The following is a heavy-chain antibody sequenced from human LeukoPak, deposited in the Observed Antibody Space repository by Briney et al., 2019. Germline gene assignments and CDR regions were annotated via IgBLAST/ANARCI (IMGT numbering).Heavy chain of an antibody. D-gene: IGHD2-21*01. CDR3: AKGGPVIPDY. J-gene: IGHJ4*02. CDR1: GFTFSSYG. CDR2: IRYDGSNK. Sequence: GGSLRLSCAASGFTFSSYGMHWVRQAPGKGLEWVAFIRYDGSNKYYADPVKGRFTISRDNSKNTLYLQMNSLRAEDTAVYYCAKGGPVIPDYWGRGTLVTVSS. V-gene: IGHV3-30*02.